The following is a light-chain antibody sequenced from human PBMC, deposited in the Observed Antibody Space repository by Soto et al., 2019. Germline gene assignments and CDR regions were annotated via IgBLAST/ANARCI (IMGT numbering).Light chain of an antibody. J-gene: IGLJ2*01. CDR1: SSDIGDYDY. Sequence: QSALTQPASVSGSPGQSITISCTGTSSDIGDYDYVSWYQHLPGKAPKLLIFDVTHRPSGVSDRFSGSKSGNTASLTISGVRPEDEADYYCCSYTDIALDVVFGGGT. CDR2: DVT. V-gene: IGLV2-14*01. CDR3: CSYTDIALDVV.